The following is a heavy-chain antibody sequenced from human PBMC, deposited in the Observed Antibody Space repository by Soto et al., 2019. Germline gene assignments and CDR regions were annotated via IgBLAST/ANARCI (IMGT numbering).Heavy chain of an antibody. CDR2: ISDYKDKK. Sequence: QVQLVQSGAEVKKPGASVKVSCKASGYTFTTYGITWVRQAPGQGLEWMGWISDYKDKKKYAEKLQGRVTMTTDTSTGTAYMELRSLRSDDTAVYYCAGKSSINFHHYYYMDVWGNGTTVTVSS. CDR1: GYTFTTYG. D-gene: IGHD2-2*01. CDR3: AGKSSINFHHYYYMDV. V-gene: IGHV1-18*01. J-gene: IGHJ6*03.